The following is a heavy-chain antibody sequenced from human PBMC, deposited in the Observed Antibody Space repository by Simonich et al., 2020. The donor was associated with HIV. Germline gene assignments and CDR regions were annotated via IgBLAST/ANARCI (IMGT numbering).Heavy chain of an antibody. CDR1: GGSFSGYY. J-gene: IGHJ3*02. CDR3: ARRVYYYDSSDYLVPDALDI. V-gene: IGHV4-34*01. Sequence: QVQLQQWGAGLLKPSETLSLTCGVYGGSFSGYYWSWIRQPQGKGLEWVGEINQSGKTNDNLSLQSRVTIEEDTSKNQFSLTLSSVTAADTAVYYCARRVYYYDSSDYLVPDALDIWGRGTMVIVSS. D-gene: IGHD3-22*01. CDR2: INQSGKT.